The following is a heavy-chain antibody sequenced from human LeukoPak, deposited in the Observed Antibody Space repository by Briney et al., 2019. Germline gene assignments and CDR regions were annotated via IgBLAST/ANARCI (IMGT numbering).Heavy chain of an antibody. Sequence: GGSLRPSCAPSGFTFSSYWMHWVRQAPGKGLVWVSRLISDGSSASYADSVKGRFTISRDNTKNTLYLQMNSLRAEDTAVYYCVRDSRYCPDVWGQGTTVTVSS. J-gene: IGHJ6*02. CDR2: LISDGSSA. CDR3: VRDSRYCPDV. V-gene: IGHV3-74*01. CDR1: GFTFSSYW. D-gene: IGHD2-8*02.